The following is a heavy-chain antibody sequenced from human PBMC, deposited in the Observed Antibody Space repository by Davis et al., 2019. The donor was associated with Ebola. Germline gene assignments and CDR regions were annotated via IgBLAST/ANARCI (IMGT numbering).Heavy chain of an antibody. V-gene: IGHV1-46*01. J-gene: IGHJ4*02. CDR1: GYTFTTYY. CDR2: INPSGGST. D-gene: IGHD1-26*01. CDR3: TVGGIGGMGDY. Sequence: ASVKVSCKASGYTFTTYYMHWVRQAPGQGLEWMGIINPSGGSTTYAQKFQGRVTMTRDTSTSTVYMELSSLRSEDTAVYYCTVGGIGGMGDYWGQGTLVTVSS.